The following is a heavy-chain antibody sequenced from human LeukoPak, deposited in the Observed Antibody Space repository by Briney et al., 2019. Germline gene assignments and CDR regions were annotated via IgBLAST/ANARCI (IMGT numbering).Heavy chain of an antibody. CDR3: ARETGTTGTTDYYYYMDV. CDR2: ISYSGST. J-gene: IGHJ6*03. CDR1: GGSISSSDYY. D-gene: IGHD1-1*01. V-gene: IGHV4-39*07. Sequence: SETLSLTCTVSGGSISSSDYYWGWIRQPPGKGLEWIGSISYSGSTYYNPSLKSRVTISVDTSKNQFSLKLSSVTAADTAVYYCARETGTTGTTDYYYYMDVWGKGTTVTVSS.